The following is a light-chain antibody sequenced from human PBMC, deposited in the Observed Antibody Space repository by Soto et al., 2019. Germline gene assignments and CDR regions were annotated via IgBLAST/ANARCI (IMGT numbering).Light chain of an antibody. V-gene: IGLV8-61*01. CDR1: SGSVSSNNY. Sequence: QAVVTQEPSFSVSPGGTVTLTCGLSSGSVSSNNYPSWYQQTPGQAPRTLIYNTDTRSSGVPDRFSGSILGNKAALTITGAQADDESDYYCVLYLGGGIRVFGGGTKLTVL. J-gene: IGLJ3*02. CDR2: NTD. CDR3: VLYLGGGIRV.